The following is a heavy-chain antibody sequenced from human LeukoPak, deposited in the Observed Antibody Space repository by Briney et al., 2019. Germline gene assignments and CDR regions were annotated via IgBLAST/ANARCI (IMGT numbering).Heavy chain of an antibody. Sequence: VKPSETLSLTCTVSGGSISSSSYYWGWIRQPPGKGLEWIGTIYYSGNTYYNPSLKSRVTISVDTSKNQFSLKLSSVTAADTAVYYCARYPPPGVVAAGNVDPWGQGTLVTVSS. D-gene: IGHD6-13*01. CDR3: ARYPPPGVVAAGNVDP. CDR2: IYYSGNT. V-gene: IGHV4-39*01. CDR1: GGSISSSSYY. J-gene: IGHJ5*02.